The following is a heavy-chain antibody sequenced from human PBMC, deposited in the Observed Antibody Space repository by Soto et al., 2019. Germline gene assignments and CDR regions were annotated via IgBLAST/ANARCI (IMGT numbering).Heavy chain of an antibody. Sequence: EVQLLESGGGLVQPGGSLRLSCAASGFSFRTYAMSWVRQAPGQGLEWVSVISDTGDDTYYADSVKGRFTISRDSSRNTLYLRMNSLRAEDTAVYYCASYGRGPTFNFESWGQGTLVTVAS. CDR1: GFSFRTYA. CDR2: ISDTGDDT. D-gene: IGHD3-10*02. V-gene: IGHV3-23*01. J-gene: IGHJ4*02. CDR3: ASYGRGPTFNFES.